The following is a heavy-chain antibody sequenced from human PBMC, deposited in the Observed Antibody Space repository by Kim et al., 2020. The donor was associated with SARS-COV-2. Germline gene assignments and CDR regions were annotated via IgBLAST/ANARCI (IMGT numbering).Heavy chain of an antibody. CDR2: IRSKAYGGTT. J-gene: IGHJ4*02. V-gene: IGHV3-49*04. D-gene: IGHD3-3*01. CDR1: GFTFGDYA. Sequence: GRSLRLSCTASGFTFGDYAMSWVRQAPGKGLEWVGFIRSKAYGGTTEYAASVKGRFTISRDDSKSIAYLQMNSLKTEDTGVYYCTRDDFWSGYLRFWGQGTLVTVSS. CDR3: TRDDFWSGYLRF.